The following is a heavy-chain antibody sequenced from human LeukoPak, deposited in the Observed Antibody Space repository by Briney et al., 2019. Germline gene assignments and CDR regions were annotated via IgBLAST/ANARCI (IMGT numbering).Heavy chain of an antibody. D-gene: IGHD3-16*01. Sequence: SETLSLTFTVSGGSIISSYYYWGWIRQPPGKGLEWIGSIFYSGSTYYNPSLKSRVTISLDTSKNQFSLRLSSVTAADTAVYYCARHSAFTTFIVDYWGQGTLVTVSS. CDR3: ARHSAFTTFIVDY. J-gene: IGHJ4*02. V-gene: IGHV4-39*01. CDR2: IFYSGST. CDR1: GGSIISSYYY.